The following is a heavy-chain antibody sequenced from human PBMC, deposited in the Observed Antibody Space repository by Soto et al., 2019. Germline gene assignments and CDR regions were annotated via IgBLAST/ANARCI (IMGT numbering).Heavy chain of an antibody. V-gene: IGHV3-53*01. CDR1: VFTVSGSD. CDR3: ARVGGKGMVISLDYLDY. J-gene: IGHJ4*02. D-gene: IGHD3-22*01. Sequence: EVQLVESGGGLIQPGGSLRLSCAASVFTVSGSDMTWVIQAPGKGLERVSVISSGGGTYYADSVKGRFNISRDNSQNTLFLQLNNLRVEATAVYYCARVGGKGMVISLDYLDYWGQGTLVTVSS. CDR2: ISSGGGT.